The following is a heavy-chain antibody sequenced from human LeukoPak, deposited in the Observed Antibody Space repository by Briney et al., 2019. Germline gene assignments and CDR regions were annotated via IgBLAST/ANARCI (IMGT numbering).Heavy chain of an antibody. Sequence: PSQTLSLTCAVSGGSISSGGYSWSWIRQPPGKGLEWIGYIYHSGSTYYNPSLKSRVTISVDRSKNQFPLKLSSVTAADTAVYYCARGQLAYCGGDCSDAFDIWGQGTMVTVSS. V-gene: IGHV4-30-2*01. D-gene: IGHD2-21*02. CDR1: GGSISSGGYS. CDR2: IYHSGST. CDR3: ARGQLAYCGGDCSDAFDI. J-gene: IGHJ3*02.